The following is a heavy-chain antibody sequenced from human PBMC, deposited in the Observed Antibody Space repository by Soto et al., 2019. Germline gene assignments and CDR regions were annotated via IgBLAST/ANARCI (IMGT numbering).Heavy chain of an antibody. D-gene: IGHD1-26*01. CDR2: IYYSGST. Sequence: PSETLSLTCTVSGGSISSGDYYWSWIRQPPGKGLECIGYIYYSGSTYYNPSLKSRVTISVDTSKNQFSLKLSSVTAADTAVYYCERGGGSYYGGDYWGQGTLVTVSS. CDR3: ERGGGSYYGGDY. CDR1: GGSISSGDYY. V-gene: IGHV4-30-4*01. J-gene: IGHJ4*02.